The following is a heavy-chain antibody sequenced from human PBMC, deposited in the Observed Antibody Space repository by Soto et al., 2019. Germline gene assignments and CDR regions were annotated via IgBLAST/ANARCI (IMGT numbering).Heavy chain of an antibody. V-gene: IGHV3-23*01. CDR1: GFTFSSYA. Sequence: GGSLRLSCAASGFTFSSYAMSWVRQAPGKGMEWVAAISGSGGSTYYADSVKGRSTISRDNSKNTLYLQMNSLRAEDTAVYYCAKDKGSGSYYRYFDYWGQGTLVTVSS. J-gene: IGHJ4*02. CDR2: ISGSGGST. CDR3: AKDKGSGSYYRYFDY. D-gene: IGHD1-26*01.